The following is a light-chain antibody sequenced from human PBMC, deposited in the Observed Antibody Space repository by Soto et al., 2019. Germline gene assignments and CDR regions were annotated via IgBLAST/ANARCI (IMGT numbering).Light chain of an antibody. Sequence: DIQMTQSPSSVSASVGDRVTITCWASQDISNWLAWYQQKPGKAPKLLIYVASNLQTGVPSRFSGSGSGTEFTLTISSLQPEDFATYYCQQANSVPYTFGQGTKLDIK. J-gene: IGKJ2*01. CDR2: VAS. V-gene: IGKV1-12*01. CDR1: QDISNW. CDR3: QQANSVPYT.